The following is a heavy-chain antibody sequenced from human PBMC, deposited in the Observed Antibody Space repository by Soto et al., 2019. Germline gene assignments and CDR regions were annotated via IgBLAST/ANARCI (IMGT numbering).Heavy chain of an antibody. J-gene: IGHJ4*02. D-gene: IGHD2-15*01. Sequence: GGSLRLSCAASGFTFSSYGMHWVRQAPGKGLEWVAVISNDGTKKYYADSVKGRFTISRDNSKNTLYLQMNSLRAEDTAVYYCAKVDPYCSGGTCYPGGPFDYWGQGTLVTVSS. CDR3: AKVDPYCSGGTCYPGGPFDY. CDR2: ISNDGTKK. CDR1: GFTFSSYG. V-gene: IGHV3-30*18.